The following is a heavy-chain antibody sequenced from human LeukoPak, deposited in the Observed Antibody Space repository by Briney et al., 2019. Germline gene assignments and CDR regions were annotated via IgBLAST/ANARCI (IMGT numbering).Heavy chain of an antibody. J-gene: IGHJ6*03. V-gene: IGHV3-15*01. D-gene: IGHD5-12*01. CDR1: GFTFSNAW. CDR2: IKSKTDGGTT. CDR3: TTDRRGYDSRYYYYMDV. Sequence: PGGSLRLSCAASGFTFSNAWMSWVRQAPGKGLEWVGRIKSKTDGGTTDYAAPVKGRFTISRDDSKNTLYLQMNSLKTEDTAVYYCTTDRRGYDSRYYYYMDVWGKGTTVTISS.